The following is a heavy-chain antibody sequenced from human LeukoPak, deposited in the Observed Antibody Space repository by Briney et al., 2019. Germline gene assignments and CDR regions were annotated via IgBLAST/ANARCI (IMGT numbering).Heavy chain of an antibody. J-gene: IGHJ5*02. CDR3: AREGYYDSSGYNWFDP. D-gene: IGHD3-22*01. CDR2: IYHSGST. CDR1: GGSDTNDNYF. V-gene: IGHV4-30-2*01. Sequence: SETLSLTCTVSGGSDTNDNYFWSWTRQPPGKGLEWIGYIYHSGSTYYNPSLKSRVTISVDRSKNQFSLRLTSVTAADTAVYYCAREGYYDSSGYNWFDPWGQGTLVTVSS.